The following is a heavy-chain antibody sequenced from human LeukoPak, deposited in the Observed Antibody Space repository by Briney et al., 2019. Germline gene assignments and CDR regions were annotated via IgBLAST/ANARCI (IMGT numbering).Heavy chain of an antibody. Sequence: PGGPLSLSWEAPGFTFSTAWMHGARKPPGKGLVWVSRINTDGSTTTYADSVKGRFTISRDNAKNTLYLQMNSLRVEDTAVYYCARGRGGSYHYWGQGTLVTVSS. CDR1: GFTFSTAW. CDR3: ARGRGGSYHY. J-gene: IGHJ4*02. D-gene: IGHD1-26*01. CDR2: INTDGSTT. V-gene: IGHV3-74*01.